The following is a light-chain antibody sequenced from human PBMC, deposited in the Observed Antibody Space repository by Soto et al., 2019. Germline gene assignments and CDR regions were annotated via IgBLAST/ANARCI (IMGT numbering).Light chain of an antibody. V-gene: IGKV3-20*01. J-gene: IGKJ4*01. Sequence: EIVLTQSPGTLSLSPGERATLSCRASQSVSSNNLAWYQQRPGQAPRVVIYGASTRATGIPERFSGSGSGTDCTLTISRLEPEDFAVYYCQQYGSSPLLTFGGGTKVEIK. CDR2: GAS. CDR1: QSVSSNN. CDR3: QQYGSSPLLT.